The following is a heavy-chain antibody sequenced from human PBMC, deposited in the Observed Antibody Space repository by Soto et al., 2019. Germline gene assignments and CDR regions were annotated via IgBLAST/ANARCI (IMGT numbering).Heavy chain of an antibody. CDR2: IYYSGST. CDR1: GGSISSSSYY. D-gene: IGHD1-26*01. CDR3: ARHISGGSYWAVKSYYYGMDV. J-gene: IGHJ6*02. V-gene: IGHV4-39*01. Sequence: ASETLSVTCTVSGGSISSSSYYWGWIRQPPGKGLEWIGSIYYSGSTYYNPSLKSRVTISVDTSKNQFSLKLSSVTAADTAVYYCARHISGGSYWAVKSYYYGMDVQGQGTTVTVSS.